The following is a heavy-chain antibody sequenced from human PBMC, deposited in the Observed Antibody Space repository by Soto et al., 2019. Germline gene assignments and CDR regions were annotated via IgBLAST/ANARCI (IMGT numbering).Heavy chain of an antibody. CDR2: IYYSGST. V-gene: IGHV4-39*01. CDR3: ARLGYSSGWYEVYGMDV. D-gene: IGHD6-13*01. J-gene: IGHJ6*02. Sequence: SETLSLTCTVSGGSISSSSYYWGWIRQPPGKGLEWIGSIYYSGSTYYNPSLKSRVTISVDTSKNQFSLKLSSVTAADTAVYYCARLGYSSGWYEVYGMDVWGQGNTVTVSS. CDR1: GGSISSSSYY.